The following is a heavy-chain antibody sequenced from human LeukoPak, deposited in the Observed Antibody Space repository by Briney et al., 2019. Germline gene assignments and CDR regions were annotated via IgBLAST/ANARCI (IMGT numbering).Heavy chain of an antibody. V-gene: IGHV1-18*01. D-gene: IGHD1-26*01. Sequence: GASVKVSCKASGYTFTSYGISWVRQAPGQGREWMGGISAYNGKTNYAQKLQGRVTMTTDTSTSTAYMELRSLRSDDTAVYYCARVLGYCDYYYYYKDVWGKGNTVTVSS. J-gene: IGHJ6*03. CDR3: ARVLGYCDYYYYYKDV. CDR1: GYTFTSYG. CDR2: ISAYNGKT.